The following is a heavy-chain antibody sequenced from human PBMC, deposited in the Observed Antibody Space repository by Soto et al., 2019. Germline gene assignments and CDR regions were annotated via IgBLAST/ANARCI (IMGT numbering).Heavy chain of an antibody. CDR1: GDSISSSVW. Sequence: PSETLSLTCAVSGDSISSSVWWTWVRQPPGKGLEWIGEVFHTGNTNYNPSLKSRVTMSVDKSTNEFSLKVTSVTAADTAIYYCARKAWVRFDYWGQGALVTLSS. CDR3: ARKAWVRFDY. D-gene: IGHD2-21*01. J-gene: IGHJ4*02. V-gene: IGHV4-4*02. CDR2: VFHTGNT.